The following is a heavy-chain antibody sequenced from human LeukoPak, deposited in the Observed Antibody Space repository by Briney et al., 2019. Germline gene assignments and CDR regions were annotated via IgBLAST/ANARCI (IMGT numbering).Heavy chain of an antibody. Sequence: GGSLRLSCAASGFTVSNNYMSWVRQAPGKGLEWVSIIYTAGSTYYADSVKGRFTTSRDNSKNTLYLQMNSLRAEDTAVYYCARPAADCGGDCYWAFDYWGQGTLVTVSS. V-gene: IGHV3-66*04. CDR2: IYTAGST. CDR1: GFTVSNNY. J-gene: IGHJ4*02. D-gene: IGHD2-21*01. CDR3: ARPAADCGGDCYWAFDY.